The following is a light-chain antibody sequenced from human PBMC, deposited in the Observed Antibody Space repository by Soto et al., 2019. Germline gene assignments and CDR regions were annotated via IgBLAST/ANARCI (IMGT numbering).Light chain of an antibody. J-gene: IGKJ5*01. CDR1: QSVGSK. Sequence: EIVMTQTPATLSVSPGERAALSCRASQSVGSKLAWYQQKPGQAPRLFIYDASTRATGIPARFSGSGSGTEFTLTISSLQSEDFAVYFCQQYNNWITFGQGTRLEIK. V-gene: IGKV3D-15*01. CDR2: DAS. CDR3: QQYNNWIT.